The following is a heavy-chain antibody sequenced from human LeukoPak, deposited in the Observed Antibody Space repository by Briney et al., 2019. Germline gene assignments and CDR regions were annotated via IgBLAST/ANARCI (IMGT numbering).Heavy chain of an antibody. Sequence: ASVKVSCKASGYTFTSYGISWVRQAPGQGLEWMGWISAYNGKTNYAQKLQGRVTMTTDTSTSRAYMELRSLRSDDTAVYYCARDGYVSGYYYDSSGSRPFDYWGQGALVTVSS. V-gene: IGHV1-18*01. D-gene: IGHD3-22*01. J-gene: IGHJ4*02. CDR1: GYTFTSYG. CDR3: ARDGYVSGYYYDSSGSRPFDY. CDR2: ISAYNGKT.